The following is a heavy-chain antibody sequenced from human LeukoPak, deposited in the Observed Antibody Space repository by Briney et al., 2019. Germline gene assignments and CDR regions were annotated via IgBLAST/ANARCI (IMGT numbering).Heavy chain of an antibody. CDR1: GGSFSGYY. CDR2: INHSGST. Sequence: SETLSLTCAVYGGSFSGYYWSWIRQPPGKGLEWIGEINHSGSTNYNPSLKSRVTISVDTSKNQFSLKLSSVTAADTAVYYCARISRYYYGSGTSRALDAFDIWGQGTMVTVSS. D-gene: IGHD3-10*01. V-gene: IGHV4-34*01. J-gene: IGHJ3*02. CDR3: ARISRYYYGSGTSRALDAFDI.